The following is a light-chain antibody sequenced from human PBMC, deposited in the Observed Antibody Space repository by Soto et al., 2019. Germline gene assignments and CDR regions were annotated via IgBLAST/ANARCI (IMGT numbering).Light chain of an antibody. Sequence: EIVLTQSPGTLSLSPGERATLSCRASQSVSSSYLAWYQQKPGQAPRLLIYGASSRATGIPDRFSGSGSGTDFTLTISSLQSEDFAVYYCQQYDNWPPTFGQGTRLDIX. V-gene: IGKV3-20*01. J-gene: IGKJ5*01. CDR2: GAS. CDR1: QSVSSSY. CDR3: QQYDNWPPT.